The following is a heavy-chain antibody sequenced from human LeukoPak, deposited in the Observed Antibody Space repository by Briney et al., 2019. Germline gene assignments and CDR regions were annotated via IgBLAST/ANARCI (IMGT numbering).Heavy chain of an antibody. Sequence: QPGGSLRLSCTASGFTFGDYAMSWFRQAPGKGLEWVGFIRSKDHGGTTEYAASVKGRFTISRDDSNSIAYLQMNSLIIEDTAVYFCTRDPHYYHGNPHDFWGQGTRVTVSS. J-gene: IGHJ4*02. CDR3: TRDPHYYHGNPHDF. CDR2: IRSKDHGGTT. D-gene: IGHD4-23*01. V-gene: IGHV3-49*03. CDR1: GFTFGDYA.